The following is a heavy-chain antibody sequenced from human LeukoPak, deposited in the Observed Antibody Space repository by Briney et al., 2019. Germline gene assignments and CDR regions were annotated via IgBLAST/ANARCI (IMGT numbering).Heavy chain of an antibody. CDR2: FDPEDGVT. J-gene: IGHJ4*02. CDR3: ARDSSVSIWSFDFDY. D-gene: IGHD3-3*01. V-gene: IGHV1-24*01. CDR1: GYTLTELS. Sequence: ASVKVSCKVSGYTLTELSMHWVRQAPGKGLEWMGGFDPEDGVTIYAQKFQGRVTMTEDTSTDTAYMELSSLRSEDTAVYYCARDSSVSIWSFDFDYWGQGTLVTVSS.